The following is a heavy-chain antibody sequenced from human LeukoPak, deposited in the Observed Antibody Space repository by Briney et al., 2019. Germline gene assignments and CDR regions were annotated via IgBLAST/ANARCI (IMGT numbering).Heavy chain of an antibody. Sequence: GGSLRLSCAASGFTVSSNYMSWVRQAPGKGLEWVSVTYSGGSTYYADSVKGRFTISRDNSKNTLYLQMNSLRAEDTAVYYCAREYYYGSGSYSYYYGMDVWGQGTTVTVSS. CDR2: TYSGGST. CDR3: AREYYYGSGSYSYYYGMDV. V-gene: IGHV3-53*01. D-gene: IGHD3-10*01. CDR1: GFTVSSNY. J-gene: IGHJ6*02.